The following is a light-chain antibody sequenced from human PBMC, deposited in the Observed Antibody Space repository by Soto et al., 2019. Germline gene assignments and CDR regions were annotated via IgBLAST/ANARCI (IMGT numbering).Light chain of an antibody. Sequence: QAVVTQEPSLTVSPGGTVTLTCGSSTGAVTSGHYPYWFQQKPGQAPRTLIYDPSNKHSWTPARFSGSLLGGKAALTLSGAQPEDEAEYYCLLSYSGARGVFGGGTKVTVL. J-gene: IGLJ2*01. CDR1: TGAVTSGHY. V-gene: IGLV7-46*01. CDR3: LLSYSGARGV. CDR2: DPS.